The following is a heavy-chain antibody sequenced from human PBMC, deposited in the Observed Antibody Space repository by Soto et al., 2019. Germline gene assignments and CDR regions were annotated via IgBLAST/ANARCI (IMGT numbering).Heavy chain of an antibody. Sequence: EVQLVESGGGLIQPGGSLRLSCAASGFTVSSNYMSWVRQAPGKGLEWVSVIYSGGSTYYADSVKGRFTISRDNSKNTLYLQMNSLRAEDTAVYYCARGITIFGVGYGMDVWGQGTTVTVSS. V-gene: IGHV3-53*01. CDR3: ARGITIFGVGYGMDV. CDR2: IYSGGST. J-gene: IGHJ6*02. CDR1: GFTVSSNY. D-gene: IGHD3-3*01.